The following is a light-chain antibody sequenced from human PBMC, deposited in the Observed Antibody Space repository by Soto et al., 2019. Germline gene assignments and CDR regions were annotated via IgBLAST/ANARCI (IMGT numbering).Light chain of an antibody. Sequence: QTVVTQPASVSGSPGQSITISCTGTSSDVGGYNYVSWYQQYPGKVPKLIIYEVSNRPSGVSNRFSGSKSGNTASLTISGLQAEDEADYYCNSHTGSSTHVFGGGTKLTVL. CDR3: NSHTGSSTHV. CDR1: SSDVGGYNY. V-gene: IGLV2-14*01. CDR2: EVS. J-gene: IGLJ3*02.